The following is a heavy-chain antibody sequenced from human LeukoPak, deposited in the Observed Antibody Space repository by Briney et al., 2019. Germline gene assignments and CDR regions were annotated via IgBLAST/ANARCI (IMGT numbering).Heavy chain of an antibody. Sequence: GGSLRLSCAASGFTFSSYSMNWVRQAPGKGLEWVSSISSSSSYIYYADSVKGRFTISRDNAKNSLYLQMNSLRAEDTAVYYCARELGGGDTYYYDSSGYPEGAFDIWGQRTMATVSS. CDR3: ARELGGGDTYYYDSSGYPEGAFDI. D-gene: IGHD3-22*01. CDR1: GFTFSSYS. CDR2: ISSSSSYI. J-gene: IGHJ3*02. V-gene: IGHV3-21*01.